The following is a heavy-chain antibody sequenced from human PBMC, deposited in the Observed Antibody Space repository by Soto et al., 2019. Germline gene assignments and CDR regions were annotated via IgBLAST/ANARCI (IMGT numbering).Heavy chain of an antibody. D-gene: IGHD3-22*01. J-gene: IGHJ4*02. V-gene: IGHV3-30*18. CDR3: AKCRYYYDSSSILDY. CDR2: ISYDGSNK. Sequence: QVQLVESGGGVVQPGRSLRLSCAASGFTFSSYGMHWVRQAPGKGLEWVAVISYDGSNKYYADSVKGRFTISRDNSKNTLYLQMNSLRAEDTAVYYCAKCRYYYDSSSILDYWGQGTLVTVSS. CDR1: GFTFSSYG.